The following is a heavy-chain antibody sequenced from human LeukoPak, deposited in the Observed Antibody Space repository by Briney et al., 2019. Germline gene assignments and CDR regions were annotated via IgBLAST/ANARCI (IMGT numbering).Heavy chain of an antibody. V-gene: IGHV1-18*01. CDR2: ISSYNGNT. J-gene: IGHJ6*03. D-gene: IGHD1-14*01. CDR3: ARDRGINSYYMDV. Sequence: ASVKVSCKASGYTFTSYGILWVRQAPGQGLEWMGWISSYNGNTHYAQKLQGRVTMTTDTSTSTAYMELRSLRSDDTAVYYCARDRGINSYYMDVWGKGTTVTISS. CDR1: GYTFTSYG.